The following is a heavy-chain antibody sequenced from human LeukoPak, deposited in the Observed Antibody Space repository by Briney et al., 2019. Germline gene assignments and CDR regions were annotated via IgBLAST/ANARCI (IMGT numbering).Heavy chain of an antibody. J-gene: IGHJ4*02. CDR3: ARDGSYYDSSGYLDY. V-gene: IGHV3-23*01. Sequence: GGSLRLSCAASGFTFSNYAMTWVRQAPGKGLEWVAGVSGSSTITDYADSVKGRFTISRDNSKNTLYLQMNSLRAEDTAVYYCARDGSYYDSSGYLDYWGQGTLVTVSS. D-gene: IGHD3-22*01. CDR1: GFTFSNYA. CDR2: VSGSSTIT.